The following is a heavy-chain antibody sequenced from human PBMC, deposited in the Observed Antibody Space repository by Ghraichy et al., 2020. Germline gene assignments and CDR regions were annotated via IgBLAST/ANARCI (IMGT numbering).Heavy chain of an antibody. D-gene: IGHD3-22*01. J-gene: IGHJ4*02. CDR2: IHQSGST. CDR3: AERNYYDSTGYYLY. V-gene: IGHV4-4*02. Sequence: ESLNISCAVSGGSISSDNWWSWLRQPLGKGLDWIGEIHQSGSTNYNPSLKSRVTISVDKSKNQFSLKLNSVTAADTAVYYCAERNYYDSTGYYLYWGQGTLVTVSS. CDR1: GGSISSDNW.